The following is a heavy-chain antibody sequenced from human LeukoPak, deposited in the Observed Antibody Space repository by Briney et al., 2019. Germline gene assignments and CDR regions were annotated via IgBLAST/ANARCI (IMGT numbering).Heavy chain of an antibody. Sequence: GGSLRLSCAGSGFTFSRYAMSWIRQAPGKGLEWVSAISETGATTYDADSVKGRFTISRDNSRSTLYLQMNSLRAEDTALYYCAKDTSIGRYCTNGVCSPFDYWGQGTLVTVSS. J-gene: IGHJ4*02. D-gene: IGHD2-8*01. CDR1: GFTFSRYA. CDR2: ISETGATT. CDR3: AKDTSIGRYCTNGVCSPFDY. V-gene: IGHV3-23*01.